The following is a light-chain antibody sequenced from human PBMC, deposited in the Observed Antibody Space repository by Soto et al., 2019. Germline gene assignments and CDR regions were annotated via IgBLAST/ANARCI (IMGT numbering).Light chain of an antibody. J-gene: IGKJ4*01. CDR1: QSISIY. CDR2: AAS. V-gene: IGKV1-39*01. Sequence: DIQMTPSPSSLSASVGDTVTITCRARQSISIYLNWYQQKPGKAPSLWIYAASSLQHGVPSRFSVSGSGTDFTLNNRSLQREDFATSYCQQGYRPPLTFGGGNKVEIK. CDR3: QQGYRPPLT.